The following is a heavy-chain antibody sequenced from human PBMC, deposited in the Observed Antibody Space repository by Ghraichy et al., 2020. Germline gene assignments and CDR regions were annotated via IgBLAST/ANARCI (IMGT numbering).Heavy chain of an antibody. CDR2: ISGSGGST. V-gene: IGHV3-23*01. J-gene: IGHJ3*02. CDR1: GFTFSSYA. Sequence: GESLNISCAASGFTFSSYAMSWVRQAPGKGLEWVSAISGSGGSTYYADSVKGRFTISRDNSKNTLYLQMNSLRAEDTAVYYCADSYYYGSGILSSAFDIWGQGTMVTVSS. CDR3: ADSYYYGSGILSSAFDI. D-gene: IGHD3-10*01.